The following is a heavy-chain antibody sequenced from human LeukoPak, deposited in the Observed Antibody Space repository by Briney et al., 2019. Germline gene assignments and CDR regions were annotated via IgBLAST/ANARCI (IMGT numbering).Heavy chain of an antibody. CDR1: GGSISSSSYY. CDR2: INHSGST. J-gene: IGHJ5*02. V-gene: IGHV4-39*07. D-gene: IGHD6-13*01. CDR3: ARDLPGIAAT. Sequence: SETLSLTCTVSGGSISSSSYYWGWIRQPPGKGLEWIGEINHSGSTNYNPSLKSRVTISVDTSKNQFSLKLSSVTAADTAVYYCARDLPGIAATWGQGTLVTVSS.